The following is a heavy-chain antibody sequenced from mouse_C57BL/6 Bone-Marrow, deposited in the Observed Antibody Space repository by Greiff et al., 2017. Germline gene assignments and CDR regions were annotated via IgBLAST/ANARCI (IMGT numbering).Heavy chain of an antibody. J-gene: IGHJ2*01. Sequence: VQLQQPGAELVRPGSSVKLSCKASGYTFTSYWMHWVKQRPIQGLEWIGNIDPSDSETHYNQKFKDKATLTVDKSSSTAYTQLSSLTSEDSAVYYCATTIYYYGSSLFDYWGQGTTLTVSS. V-gene: IGHV1-52*01. D-gene: IGHD1-1*01. CDR2: IDPSDSET. CDR3: ATTIYYYGSSLFDY. CDR1: GYTFTSYW.